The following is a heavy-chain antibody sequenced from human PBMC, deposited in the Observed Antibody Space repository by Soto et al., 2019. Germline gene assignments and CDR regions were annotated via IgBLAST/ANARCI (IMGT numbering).Heavy chain of an antibody. CDR2: IYYSGST. CDR1: GGSISSYY. J-gene: IGHJ4*02. CDR3: ARLDGDYFDY. D-gene: IGHD4-17*01. Sequence: SETLSLTCTVSGGSISSYYWSWIRQPPGKGLEWIGYIYYSGSTNYNPSLKSRVTISVDTSKNQFSLKLSSVTAADTAVYYCARLDGDYFDYWGQGTLVTVSS. V-gene: IGHV4-59*08.